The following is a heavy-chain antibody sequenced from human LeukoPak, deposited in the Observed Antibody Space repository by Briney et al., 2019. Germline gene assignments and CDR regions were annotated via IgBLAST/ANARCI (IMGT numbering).Heavy chain of an antibody. CDR3: ATWGIAVAGTFDY. D-gene: IGHD6-19*01. CDR1: GGSISSSY. V-gene: IGHV4-59*08. J-gene: IGHJ4*02. Sequence: TTSETLSLTCTVSGGSISSSYWSWIRQPPGKGLEWIGYIYYSGSTNYNPSFKSRVAISVDTSKNQLSLKLSSVTAADTAVYYCATWGIAVAGTFDYWGQGTLVTVST. CDR2: IYYSGST.